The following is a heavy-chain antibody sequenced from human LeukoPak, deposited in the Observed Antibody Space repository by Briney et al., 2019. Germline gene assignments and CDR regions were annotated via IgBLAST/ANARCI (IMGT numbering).Heavy chain of an antibody. CDR2: MNPNSGNT. D-gene: IGHD3-10*01. CDR3: ARKFLGSRGYYFDY. J-gene: IGHJ4*02. Sequence: ASVKVSCKASGYTFTSYDINWVRQATGQGLEWMGWMNPNSGNTGCAQKFQGRVTMTRNTSISTAYMELSSLRSEDTAVYYCARKFLGSRGYYFDYWGQGTLVTVSS. V-gene: IGHV1-8*01. CDR1: GYTFTSYD.